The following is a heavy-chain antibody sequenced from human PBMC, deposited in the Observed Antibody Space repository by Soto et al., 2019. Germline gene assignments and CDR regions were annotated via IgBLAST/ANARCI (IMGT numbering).Heavy chain of an antibody. J-gene: IGHJ4*02. CDR3: THQGDFYDRLDS. CDR2: IKSKGGGETK. CDR1: GPGFSAAW. D-gene: IGHD3-22*01. V-gene: IGHV3-15*07. Sequence: EFLLVESGGGLVKPGGSLRLSCAASGPGFSAAWMKWVRQAPGKGLEGVGRIKSKGGGETKDYAAPVKGRFTISRDDSKNTVYLQMDSLNTDDTAVYYCTHQGDFYDRLDSWGQGTLVTVSS.